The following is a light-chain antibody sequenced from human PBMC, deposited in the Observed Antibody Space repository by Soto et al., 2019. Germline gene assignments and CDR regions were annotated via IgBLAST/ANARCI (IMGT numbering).Light chain of an antibody. CDR2: GVT. Sequence: QSVLTQPPSASGSPGQSVTFSCTGTSSDVGTYDYVSWYQQYPGKAPKLLIYGVTRRPSGVPDRFSGSKSGNTAALTGSGLQAEDEAYYYCSSYAGRSMYVFGTGTKVTVL. CDR1: SSDVGTYDY. V-gene: IGLV2-8*01. CDR3: SSYAGRSMYV. J-gene: IGLJ1*01.